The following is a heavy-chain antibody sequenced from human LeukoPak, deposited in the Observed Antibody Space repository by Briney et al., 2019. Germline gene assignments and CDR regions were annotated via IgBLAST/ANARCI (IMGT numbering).Heavy chain of an antibody. CDR2: ISGDGGST. D-gene: IGHD1-14*01. Sequence: GGSLRLSCAASGFTFDDYAMHWVRQAPGKGLEWVSLISGDGGSTYYADSVKGRFTISRDNSKNSLYLQMNSLRTEDTALYYCAEDGNQEPLDYWGQGTLVTVSS. V-gene: IGHV3-43*02. J-gene: IGHJ4*02. CDR3: AEDGNQEPLDY. CDR1: GFTFDDYA.